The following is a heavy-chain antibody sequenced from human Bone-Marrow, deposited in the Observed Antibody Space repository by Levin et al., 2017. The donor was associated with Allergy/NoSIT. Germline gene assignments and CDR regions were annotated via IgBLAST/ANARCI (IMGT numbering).Heavy chain of an antibody. D-gene: IGHD2-15*01. V-gene: IGHV3-23*01. J-gene: IGHJ4*02. CDR2: IFGGGDQI. CDR1: GFTFSSYG. Sequence: GGSLRLSCAASGFTFSSYGMSWVRQAPGKGLELVSLIFGGGDQIRYGDSVKGRFTISRDDSKSTLYLQMDSLRVEDTAVYYCAKLPSGYCSGGSCYGLHYWGQGVLVTVSS. CDR3: AKLPSGYCSGGSCYGLHY.